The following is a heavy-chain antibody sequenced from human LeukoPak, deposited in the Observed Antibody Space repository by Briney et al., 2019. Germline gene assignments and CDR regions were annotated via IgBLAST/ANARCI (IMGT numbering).Heavy chain of an antibody. CDR3: ARDLAATVFIDP. CDR2: IRYDGSNK. CDR1: GFTFSSYG. V-gene: IGHV3-30*02. Sequence: GGSLRLSCAASGFTFSSYGMHWVRQAPGKGLEWVAFIRYDGSNKYYADSVKGRFTISRDNSKNTLYLQMNSLRAEDTAVYYCARDLAATVFIDPGGQGTLVTVSS. D-gene: IGHD2-15*01. J-gene: IGHJ5*02.